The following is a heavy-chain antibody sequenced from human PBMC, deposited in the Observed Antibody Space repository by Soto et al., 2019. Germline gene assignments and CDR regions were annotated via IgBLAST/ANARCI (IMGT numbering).Heavy chain of an antibody. CDR1: WFSVSNTF. D-gene: IGHD2-8*01. V-gene: IGHV3-53*01. CDR2: IYSGGVT. J-gene: IGHJ6*02. CDR3: ARSNGGDSFYALDV. Sequence: VGSLRLSCTASWFSVSNTFMSWVRQAPGKGLEWVSLIYSGGVTYSADSVKGRFTISRDNFKNTMYLQMNSLRAEDTAMYYCARSNGGDSFYALDVWGQGTTVTVS.